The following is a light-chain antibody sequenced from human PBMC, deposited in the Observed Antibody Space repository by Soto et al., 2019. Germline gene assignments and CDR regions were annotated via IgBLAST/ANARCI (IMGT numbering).Light chain of an antibody. CDR1: QYVGTR. CDR3: QQYGSSLT. V-gene: IGKV3-20*01. J-gene: IGKJ4*01. Sequence: EIVLTQCPATLSSSPGETATLSCRASQYVGTRLAWYQHKPGQAPRLLIYYTSNRATGIPARFSGSGSGTDFSLTITRLEPEDSAVYYCQQYGSSLTFGGGTKVDIK. CDR2: YTS.